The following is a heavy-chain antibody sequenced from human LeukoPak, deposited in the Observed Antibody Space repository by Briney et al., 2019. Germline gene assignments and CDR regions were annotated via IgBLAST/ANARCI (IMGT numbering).Heavy chain of an antibody. V-gene: IGHV1-46*01. D-gene: IGHD4-11*01. CDR1: GYTFTSYY. J-gene: IGHJ4*02. CDR2: INPSGGST. CDR3: ATPGGLDSNYIFDY. Sequence: ASVKVSCKASGYTFTSYYMHWVRQAPGQGLEWMGIINPSGGSTSYAQKFQGRVTMTRDTSISTAYMELSRLRSDDTAVYYCATPGGLDSNYIFDYWGQGTLVTVSS.